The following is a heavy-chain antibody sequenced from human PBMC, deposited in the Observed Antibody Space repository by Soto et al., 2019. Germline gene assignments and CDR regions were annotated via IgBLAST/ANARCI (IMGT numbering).Heavy chain of an antibody. V-gene: IGHV3-48*03. Sequence: GGSLRLSCAGSGFKFSSYEMNWVRQAPGKGLEWRSFILHSGDIIYYADSVKGRFTISRDNAKNLLYLHMNTLRVEDTAIYYCATRLSVSYGPLFDQWGQGTLVTVSS. J-gene: IGHJ4*02. CDR1: GFKFSSYE. D-gene: IGHD3-16*01. CDR2: ILHSGDII. CDR3: ATRLSVSYGPLFDQ.